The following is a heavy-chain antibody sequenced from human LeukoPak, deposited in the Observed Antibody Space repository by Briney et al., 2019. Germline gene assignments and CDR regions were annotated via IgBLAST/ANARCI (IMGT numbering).Heavy chain of an antibody. CDR2: INPNSGGT. CDR3: ARGDRVTMVRGVIMGVNYFDY. V-gene: IGHV1-2*02. CDR1: GYTFTGYY. D-gene: IGHD3-10*01. J-gene: IGHJ4*02. Sequence: ASVKVSCKASGYTFTGYYMHWVRQAPGQGLEWMGWINPNSGGTSYAQRFQGRVTMTRDTSISTAYMELSRLRSDDTAVYYCARGDRVTMVRGVIMGVNYFDYWGQGTLVTVSS.